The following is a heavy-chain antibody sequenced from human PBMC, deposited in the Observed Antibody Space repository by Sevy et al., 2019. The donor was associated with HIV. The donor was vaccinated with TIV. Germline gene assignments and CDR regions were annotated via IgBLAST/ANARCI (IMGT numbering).Heavy chain of an antibody. CDR2: INPNSGGT. CDR3: ARSRSYYDSSGYPLFDY. CDR1: GYTFTGYY. V-gene: IGHV1-2*06. Sequence: ASVKVSCKASGYTFTGYYMHWVRQAPGQGLEWMGRINPNSGGTNYAQKFQGRVTMTRDTSISTAYMELSRLRSDDTAGYYCARSRSYYDSSGYPLFDYWGQGTLVTVSS. D-gene: IGHD3-22*01. J-gene: IGHJ4*02.